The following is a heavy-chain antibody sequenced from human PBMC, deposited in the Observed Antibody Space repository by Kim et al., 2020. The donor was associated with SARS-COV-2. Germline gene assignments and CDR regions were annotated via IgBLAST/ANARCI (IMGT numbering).Heavy chain of an antibody. V-gene: IGHV3-7*03. CDR2: IKQDGSEK. Sequence: GGSLRLSCAASGFTFSSYWMSWVRQAPGKGLEWVANIKQDGSEKYYLGSVKGRFTISRDNAKNSLYLQMNSLRDEDTAVYYCARDRGYGGPNWFDPWGQGTLVTVSS. CDR1: GFTFSSYW. D-gene: IGHD4-17*01. CDR3: ARDRGYGGPNWFDP. J-gene: IGHJ5*02.